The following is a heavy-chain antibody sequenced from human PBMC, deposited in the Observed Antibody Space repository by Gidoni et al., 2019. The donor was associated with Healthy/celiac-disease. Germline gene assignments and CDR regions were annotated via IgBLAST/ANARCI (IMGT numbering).Heavy chain of an antibody. CDR2: ISYDGSNK. J-gene: IGHJ4*02. Sequence: QVQLVESGGVVVQPGRSLRLSCAASGFTFSSYAMHWVRQAPGKGLEWVAVISYDGSNKYYADSVKGRFTISRDNSKNTLYLQMNSLRAEDTAVYYCARDPRDHSSGWYPFDYWGQGTLVTVSS. D-gene: IGHD6-19*01. V-gene: IGHV3-30*04. CDR1: GFTFSSYA. CDR3: ARDPRDHSSGWYPFDY.